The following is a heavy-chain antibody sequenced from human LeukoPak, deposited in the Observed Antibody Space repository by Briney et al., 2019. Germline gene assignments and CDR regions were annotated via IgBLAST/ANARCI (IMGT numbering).Heavy chain of an antibody. CDR1: GYTFSNYG. J-gene: IGHJ5*02. D-gene: IGHD3-10*01. V-gene: IGHV1-18*01. CDR3: ARARAMVRGERSYWFDP. CDR2: ISAYNGNT. Sequence: ASVKVSCKASGYTFSNYGFSWVRQAPGQGLEWMGWISAYNGNTNYAQKFQGRVTMTRNTSISTAYMELSSLRSEDTAVYYCARARAMVRGERSYWFDPWGQGTLVTVSS.